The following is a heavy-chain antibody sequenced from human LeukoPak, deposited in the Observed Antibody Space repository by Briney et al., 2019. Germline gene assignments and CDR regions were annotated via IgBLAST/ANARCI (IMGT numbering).Heavy chain of an antibody. V-gene: IGHV1-69*04. CDR3: ARVRDDSSGYYY. J-gene: IGHJ4*02. CDR1: GTFXIXX. Sequence: GTFXIXXISWVRQAXGQGLEWVGRIIPILGIANYTQKFQGRVTITADKSTSTAYMELSSLRSEDTAVYYCARVRDDSSGYYYWGQGTLVTVSS. CDR2: IIPILGIA. D-gene: IGHD3-22*01.